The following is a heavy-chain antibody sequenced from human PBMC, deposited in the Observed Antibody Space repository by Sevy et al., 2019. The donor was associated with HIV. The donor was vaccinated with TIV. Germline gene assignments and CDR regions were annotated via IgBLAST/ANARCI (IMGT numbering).Heavy chain of an antibody. CDR3: ARDLPPSATTVAHFDC. D-gene: IGHD4-17*01. V-gene: IGHV3-48*03. Sequence: GGSLRLSCAASGFTFSIYEMNWVRQAPGKGLEWVSYISNSGTTISYSDSVKGRFTISKHNARNSLYLQMTSLRAEDTAVYYCARDLPPSATTVAHFDCWGQGTLVTVSS. CDR2: ISNSGTTI. J-gene: IGHJ4*02. CDR1: GFTFSIYE.